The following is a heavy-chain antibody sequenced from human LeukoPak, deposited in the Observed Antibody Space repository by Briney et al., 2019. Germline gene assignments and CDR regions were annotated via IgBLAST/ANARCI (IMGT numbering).Heavy chain of an antibody. CDR2: ISGSGGST. Sequence: QPGGSLRLSCAASGFTFSSYWMSWVRQAPGKGLEWVSAISGSGGSTYYADSVKGRFTISRDNSKNTLYLQMNSLRAEDTAVYYCAKEMGKGSGYNGGFDYWGQGTLVTVSS. D-gene: IGHD5-24*01. CDR3: AKEMGKGSGYNGGFDY. V-gene: IGHV3-23*01. J-gene: IGHJ4*02. CDR1: GFTFSSYW.